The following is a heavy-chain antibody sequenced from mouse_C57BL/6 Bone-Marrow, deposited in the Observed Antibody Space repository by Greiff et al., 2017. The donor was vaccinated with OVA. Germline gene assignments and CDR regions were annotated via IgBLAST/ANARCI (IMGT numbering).Heavy chain of an antibody. Sequence: EVKLVESGAELVRPGASVKWSCTASGFNIKDDYMHWVKQRPEQRLEWIGWIDTANGDTEYASKFQVKATITADTSSNTASLQLSCLTSEYTAVYYYTSYGNFDYWGQGTPLTVSS. D-gene: IGHD2-1*01. V-gene: IGHV14-4*01. CDR1: GFNIKDDY. J-gene: IGHJ2*01. CDR3: TSYGNFDY. CDR2: IDTANGDT.